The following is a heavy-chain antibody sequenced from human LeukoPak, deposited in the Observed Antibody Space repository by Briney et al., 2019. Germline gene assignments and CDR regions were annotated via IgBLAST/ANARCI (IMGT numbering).Heavy chain of an antibody. CDR2: IIPILGIA. D-gene: IGHD1-14*01. Sequence: SVKVSCKASGGTFSSYAISWVRQAPGQGLEWMGRIIPILGIANYAQKFQGRVTTTADKSTSTAYMELSSLRSEDTAVYYCARGTIEAAFDIWGQGTMVTVSS. CDR3: ARGTIEAAFDI. CDR1: GGTFSSYA. J-gene: IGHJ3*02. V-gene: IGHV1-69*04.